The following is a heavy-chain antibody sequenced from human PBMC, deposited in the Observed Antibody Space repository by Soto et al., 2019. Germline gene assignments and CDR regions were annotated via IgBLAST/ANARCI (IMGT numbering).Heavy chain of an antibody. J-gene: IGHJ6*03. D-gene: IGHD1-26*01. V-gene: IGHV4-4*02. CDR3: ARGGYYFYMDV. Sequence: QVQLQESGPGLVKPSETLSLTCAVSGGSISISNWWSWVRQTPGKGLEWIGQIHHSGSTNYSPSLTSRVTIAVDKSKNQFSLKMNSVTAADTAVYDWARGGYYFYMDVWGKGTTVTVSS. CDR1: GGSISISNW. CDR2: IHHSGST.